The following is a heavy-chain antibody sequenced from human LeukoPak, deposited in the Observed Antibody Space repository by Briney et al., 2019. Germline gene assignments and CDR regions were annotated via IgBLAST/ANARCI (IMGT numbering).Heavy chain of an antibody. CDR2: INQGGREK. D-gene: IGHD2-2*01. J-gene: IGHJ4*02. V-gene: IGHV3-7*01. CDR1: GFSFSDYW. CDR3: ARDRYCTTTRCSDY. Sequence: GGSLRLSCAASGFSFSDYWMSWVRQAPGKGLEWLANINQGGREKYYMDSVKGRFTVSRNNAKNSLYLQMNSLRAEDTAVYYCARDRYCTTTRCSDYWGQGTLVTVSS.